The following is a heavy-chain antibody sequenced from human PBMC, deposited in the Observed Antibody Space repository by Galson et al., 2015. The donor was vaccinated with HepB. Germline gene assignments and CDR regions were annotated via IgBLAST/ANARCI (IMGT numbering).Heavy chain of an antibody. V-gene: IGHV1-69*08. J-gene: IGHJ3*02. CDR3: ARRDGVNGYGAFDI. D-gene: IGHD5-12*01. Sequence: SVKVSCKASGGTFSGYSFTWVRQAPGQGLEWMGMIIPLLDTTNYAQKFQGRVTITADRSTSSVYMDLDSLRYDDTAMYYCARRDGVNGYGAFDIWGQGTMVTVSS. CDR2: IIPLLDTT. CDR1: GGTFSGYS.